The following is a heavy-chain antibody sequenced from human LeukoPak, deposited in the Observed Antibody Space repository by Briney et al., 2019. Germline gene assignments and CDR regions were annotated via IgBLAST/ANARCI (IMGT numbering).Heavy chain of an antibody. CDR1: GGSISSGSYY. CDR2: IYTSGST. CDR3: ARHRSSRWYGGPLNWFDP. V-gene: IGHV4-61*02. Sequence: KSSETLSLTCTVSGGSISSGSYYWSWIRQPAGKGLEWIGRIYTSGSTSYNPSLKSRVTISVDTSKNQFSLKLSSVTAADTAVYYCARHRSSRWYGGPLNWFDPWGQGTLVTVSS. D-gene: IGHD6-13*01. J-gene: IGHJ5*02.